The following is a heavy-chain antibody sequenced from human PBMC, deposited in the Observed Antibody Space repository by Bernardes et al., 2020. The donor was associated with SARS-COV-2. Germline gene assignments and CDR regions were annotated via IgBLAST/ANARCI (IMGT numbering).Heavy chain of an antibody. V-gene: IGHV1-24*01. Sequence: ASVKVSCKVSGSTLSFFSIHWVRQTPGKGLDWIGGYNPSDGETMFAQNLQGRATMSEDTSTDTAYMELTSLKSEDTATYYCAILVRGGAFDAWSQGTKVTVSS. CDR1: GSTLSFFS. CDR3: AILVRGGAFDA. J-gene: IGHJ3*01. D-gene: IGHD3-3*01. CDR2: YNPSDGET.